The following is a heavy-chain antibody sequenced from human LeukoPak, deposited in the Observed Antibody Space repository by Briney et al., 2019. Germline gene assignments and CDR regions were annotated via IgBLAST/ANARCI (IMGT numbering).Heavy chain of an antibody. CDR2: IKRDGSEK. Sequence: PGGSLRLSCAASEFTFRNYWMSWFRQAPGKGLEWLANIKRDGSEKYYVDSVKGRFTISRDNDKNLLYLQTNSLRVEDTAVYYCAREHATSSSSDYWGQGTLVTVSS. V-gene: IGHV3-7*01. J-gene: IGHJ4*02. CDR1: EFTFRNYW. CDR3: AREHATSSSSDY. D-gene: IGHD6-13*01.